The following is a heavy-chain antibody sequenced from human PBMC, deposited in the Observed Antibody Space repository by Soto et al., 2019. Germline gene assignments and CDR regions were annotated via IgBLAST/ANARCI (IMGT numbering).Heavy chain of an antibody. CDR1: GGSVSSGSYY. D-gene: IGHD3-10*01. V-gene: IGHV4-61*01. J-gene: IGHJ4*02. CDR2: IYYSGST. CDR3: ARAGDPPLWFGELLLYPLFDY. Sequence: QVQLQESGPGLVKPSETLSLTCTVSGGSVSSGSYYWSWIRQPPGKGLEWIGYIYYSGSTNYNPSLKSRVTISVDTSKNQFSLKLSSVTAADTAVYYCARAGDPPLWFGELLLYPLFDYWGQGTLVTVSS.